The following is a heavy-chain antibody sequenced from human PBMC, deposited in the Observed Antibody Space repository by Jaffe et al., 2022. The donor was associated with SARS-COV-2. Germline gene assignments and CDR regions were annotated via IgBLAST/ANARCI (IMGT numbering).Heavy chain of an antibody. CDR3: ARDGMVRGASHYYGMDV. CDR2: IWYDGSNK. CDR1: GFTFSSYG. V-gene: IGHV3-33*01. D-gene: IGHD3-10*01. J-gene: IGHJ6*02. Sequence: QVQLVESGGGVVQPGRSLRLSCAASGFTFSSYGMHWVRQAPGKGLEWVAVIWYDGSNKYYADSVKGRFTISRDNSKNTLYLQMNSLRAEDTAVYYCARDGMVRGASHYYGMDVWGQGTTVTVSS.